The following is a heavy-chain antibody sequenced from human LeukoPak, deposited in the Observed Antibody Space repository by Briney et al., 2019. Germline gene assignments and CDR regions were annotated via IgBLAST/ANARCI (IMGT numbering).Heavy chain of an antibody. CDR3: ARVEDCSGLVYYFCY. J-gene: IGHJ4*03. CDR1: GFTFSDYY. Sequence: GGSLRLSCAASGFTFSDYYMSWIRQAPGKGLEWVSYISSSGSTIYYADSVKGRFTISRDNAKNSLYLQMNSLRAEDTAVYYCARVEDCSGLVYYFCYRGQGTPVTVSS. CDR2: ISSSGSTI. D-gene: IGHD6-19*01. V-gene: IGHV3-11*01.